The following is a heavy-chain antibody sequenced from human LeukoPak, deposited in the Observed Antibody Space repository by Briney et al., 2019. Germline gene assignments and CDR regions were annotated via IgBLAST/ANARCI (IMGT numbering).Heavy chain of an antibody. D-gene: IGHD3-10*01. CDR3: AKGTKGYYGSGSFYVSRDHFISR. V-gene: IGHV3-30*02. CDR1: GFTFSSYG. J-gene: IGHJ4*02. Sequence: GGSLRLSCAASGFTFSSYGMHWVRQAPGKGLEWVAFIRYDGSNKYYADSVKGRFTISGDNSKNTLYLQMNNLRAEDTAVYYCAKGTKGYYGSGSFYVSRDHFISRWGQGTLVTVSS. CDR2: IRYDGSNK.